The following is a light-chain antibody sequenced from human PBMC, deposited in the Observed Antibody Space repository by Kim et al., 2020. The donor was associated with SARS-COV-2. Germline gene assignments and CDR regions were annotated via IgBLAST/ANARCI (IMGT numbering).Light chain of an antibody. Sequence: ASVGDTVTITCRASQGISHFLAWFHQKPGQAPKSLIYGASNLHSGVSSKFSGGRSGTDFTLTITDLQPEDFGTYYCQQYNSYPLTFGGGTKVDIK. J-gene: IGKJ4*01. CDR2: GAS. CDR3: QQYNSYPLT. CDR1: QGISHF. V-gene: IGKV1-16*02.